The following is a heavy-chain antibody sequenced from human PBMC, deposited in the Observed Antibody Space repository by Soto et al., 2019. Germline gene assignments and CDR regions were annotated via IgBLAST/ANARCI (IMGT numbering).Heavy chain of an antibody. V-gene: IGHV1-18*01. J-gene: IGHJ6*02. Sequence: ASVKVSCKASGYTFTSYGIIWVRQAPGQGLEWMGWISAYNGNTNYVQKLQGRVTMTTDTSKNTLYRQMNSLRAEDTAVYSCARDRQLGYYYYYYGMDVWGQGTTVTVSS. D-gene: IGHD6-13*01. CDR2: ISAYNGNT. CDR1: GYTFTSYG. CDR3: ARDRQLGYYYYYYGMDV.